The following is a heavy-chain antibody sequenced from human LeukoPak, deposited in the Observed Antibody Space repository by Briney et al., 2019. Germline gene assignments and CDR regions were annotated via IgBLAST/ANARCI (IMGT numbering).Heavy chain of an antibody. V-gene: IGHV3-23*01. CDR3: VRRGDS. J-gene: IGHJ4*02. CDR2: INDNGSTR. CDR1: GFTFSNYA. D-gene: IGHD3-10*01. Sequence: GGSLRLSCGASGFTFSNYAMSWVRQAPGKGLEWVSGINDNGSTRFYAASVKGRFTSSRDNPKNTLYLQMNGLRAEDTAVYYCVRRGDSWGQGTLVTVSS.